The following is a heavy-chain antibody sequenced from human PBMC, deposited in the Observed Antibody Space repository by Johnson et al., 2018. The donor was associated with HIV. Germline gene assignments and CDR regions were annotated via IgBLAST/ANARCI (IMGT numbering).Heavy chain of an antibody. J-gene: IGHJ3*02. V-gene: IGHV3-38-3*01. Sequence: VQLVESRGVLVQPGGSLRLSCAASGFTVSSNEMSWVRQAPGKGLEWVSSISGGSTYFADSRKGRFTISRDNSKNSLYLQMNSLRAEDTAVYYCARDRRLADAFDIWGQGTMVTVSS. CDR2: ISGGST. CDR3: ARDRRLADAFDI. D-gene: IGHD5-24*01. CDR1: GFTVSSNE.